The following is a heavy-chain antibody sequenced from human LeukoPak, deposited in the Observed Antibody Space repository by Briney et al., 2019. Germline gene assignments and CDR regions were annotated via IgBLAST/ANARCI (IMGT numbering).Heavy chain of an antibody. CDR2: INSDGSST. CDR1: GFTFSSYW. Sequence: GGSLRLSCAASGFTFSSYWMHWVRQAPGKGLVWVSRINSDGSSTSYADSVKGRFTISRDNAKNTLYLQMNSLRAEDTAVYYCAREFVVRVFDPWGQGTLVIVSS. CDR3: AREFVVRVFDP. D-gene: IGHD3-10*01. J-gene: IGHJ5*02. V-gene: IGHV3-74*01.